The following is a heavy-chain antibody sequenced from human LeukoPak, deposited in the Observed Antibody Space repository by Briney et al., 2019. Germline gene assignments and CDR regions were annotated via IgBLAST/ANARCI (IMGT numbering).Heavy chain of an antibody. CDR3: ARRAYYYDSSGYFDY. CDR2: IYYSGST. D-gene: IGHD3-22*01. J-gene: IGHJ4*02. CDR1: GGSISSSSYY. V-gene: IGHV4-39*01. Sequence: SETLSLTCTVSGGSISSSSYYWGWVRQPPGKGLEWIGSIYYSGSTYYNPSLKSRVTISVDTSKKQFSLKLSSVTAADTAVYYCARRAYYYDSSGYFDYWGQGTLVTVSS.